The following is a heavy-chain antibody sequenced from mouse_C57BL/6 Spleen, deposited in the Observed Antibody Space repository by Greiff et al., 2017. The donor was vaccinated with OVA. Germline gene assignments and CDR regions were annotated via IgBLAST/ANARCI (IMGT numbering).Heavy chain of an antibody. CDR1: GYTFTSYW. CDR2: IHPNSGST. Sequence: QVQLQQSGAELVQPGASVKLSCKASGYTFTSYWMHWVKQRPGQGLEWIGMIHPNSGSTNYNEKFKSKATLTVDKSSSTAYMQLRLLTSEDSAFYYCERSRYDSSFYWYFDVWGTGTTVTVSS. V-gene: IGHV1-64*01. J-gene: IGHJ1*03. D-gene: IGHD1-1*01. CDR3: ERSRYDSSFYWYFDV.